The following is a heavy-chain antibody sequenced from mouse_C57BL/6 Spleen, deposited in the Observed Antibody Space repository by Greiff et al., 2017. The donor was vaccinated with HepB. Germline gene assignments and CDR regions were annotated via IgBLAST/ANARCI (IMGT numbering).Heavy chain of an antibody. D-gene: IGHD1-1*01. Sequence: QVQLQQPGAELVKPGASVKLSCKASGYTFTSYWMHWVKQRPGRGLEWIGRIDPNSGGTKYNEKFKSKATLTVDKPSSTAYMQLSSLTSEDSAVYYCARRDTTVVAPYAMDYWGQRTSVTVSS. CDR1: GYTFTSYW. CDR2: IDPNSGGT. CDR3: ARRDTTVVAPYAMDY. J-gene: IGHJ4*01. V-gene: IGHV1-72*01.